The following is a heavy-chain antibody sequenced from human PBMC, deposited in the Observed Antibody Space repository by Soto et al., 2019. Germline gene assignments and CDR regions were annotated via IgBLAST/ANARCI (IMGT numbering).Heavy chain of an antibody. CDR3: VRDLSGIPHDY. D-gene: IGHD2-21*01. CDR2: IYYSGST. V-gene: IGHV4-59*12. J-gene: IGHJ4*02. Sequence: SETLSLTCTVSGGSICSYYWSWIRQPPGKGLEWIGYIYYSGSTNYNPSLKSRVTIFRDNAKNLLYLQMNSLRAEDTAVYYCVRDLSGIPHDYWGQGTQVTVSS. CDR1: GGSICSYY.